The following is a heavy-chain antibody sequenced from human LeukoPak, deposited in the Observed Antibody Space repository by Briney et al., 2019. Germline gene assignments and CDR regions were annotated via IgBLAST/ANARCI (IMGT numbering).Heavy chain of an antibody. Sequence: GGSLRLSCAASGFTFSSYAMHWVRQAPGKGLEWVAVISYDGSNKYYADSVKGRFTISRDNSKNTLYLQMNSLRSEDTAVYSCASPGAAAAGNPFGYWGQGTLVTVSS. CDR3: ASPGAAAAGNPFGY. V-gene: IGHV3-30-3*01. J-gene: IGHJ4*02. D-gene: IGHD6-13*01. CDR1: GFTFSSYA. CDR2: ISYDGSNK.